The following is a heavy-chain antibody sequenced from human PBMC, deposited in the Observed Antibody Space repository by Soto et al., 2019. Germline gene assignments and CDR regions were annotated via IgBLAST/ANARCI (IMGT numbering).Heavy chain of an antibody. J-gene: IGHJ4*02. CDR2: ISFDGNNK. Sequence: GGSLRLSCAASGFTFSSYAFHWVRQAPGRGVEWVALISFDGNNKYYANSVKGRFAISRDNSKNTLYLQMSSLRAEDTAVYYCGRCSSTSCHLGADYWGQGTLVTVSS. CDR1: GFTFSSYA. D-gene: IGHD2-2*01. CDR3: GRCSSTSCHLGADY. V-gene: IGHV3-30*09.